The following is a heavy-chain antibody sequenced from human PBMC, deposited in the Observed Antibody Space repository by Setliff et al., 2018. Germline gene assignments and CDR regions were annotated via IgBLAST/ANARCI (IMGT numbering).Heavy chain of an antibody. CDR2: IYAGDSDT. V-gene: IGHV5-51*01. CDR3: ARQKSTGSGNNWFDP. J-gene: IGHJ5*02. Sequence: HGESLKLSCKGSGFSFTDFWIGWVRQMPGKGLEWMGLIYAGDSDTRYNPSFQGRVTMSADKSINTAYLQWSSLKASDTAIYYCARQKSTGSGNNWFDPWGQGTLVTVSS. D-gene: IGHD3-10*01. CDR1: GFSFTDFW.